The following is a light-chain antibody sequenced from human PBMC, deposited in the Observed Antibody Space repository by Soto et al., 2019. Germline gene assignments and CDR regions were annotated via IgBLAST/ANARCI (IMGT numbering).Light chain of an antibody. CDR2: GAS. Sequence: EIVMTQSPATLSVSPGERATLSCRASQSVSSNLAWYQQKPGQAPRLLIYGASTRATGIPARFSGSGSGTEFHLTHRSPQSEDFAGYYCQQYNNWPRTFGQGTKVEIK. CDR1: QSVSSN. J-gene: IGKJ1*01. CDR3: QQYNNWPRT. V-gene: IGKV3-15*01.